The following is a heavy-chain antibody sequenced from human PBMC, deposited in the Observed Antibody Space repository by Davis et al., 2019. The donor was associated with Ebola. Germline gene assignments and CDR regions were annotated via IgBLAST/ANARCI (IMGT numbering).Heavy chain of an antibody. CDR3: AREGGRYYDSSGYVFDI. Sequence: ASAKVSCKASGYRFTSYYMHWVRQAPGQGLEWMGIINPITGGTSYAQNFQVRVNMTRDTSTSTVYMELSSLRSEDTAVYYWAREGGRYYDSSGYVFDIWGQGTMVKVSS. CDR1: GYRFTSYY. CDR2: INPITGGT. V-gene: IGHV1-46*01. J-gene: IGHJ3*02. D-gene: IGHD3-22*01.